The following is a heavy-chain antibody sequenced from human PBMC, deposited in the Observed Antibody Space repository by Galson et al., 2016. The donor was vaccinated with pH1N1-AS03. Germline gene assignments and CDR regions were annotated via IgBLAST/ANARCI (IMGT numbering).Heavy chain of an antibody. Sequence: SETLSLTCAVSGGPVTSPIFSWSWIRQPPGQGLEWIGYIHLSGTTNYNPSLESRVTISLDASKNQFSLKLSSVTAADTAVYYCARLEVAGTWGDYWGQGTLVTVSS. CDR1: GGPVTSPIFS. J-gene: IGHJ4*02. D-gene: IGHD6-19*01. V-gene: IGHV4-61*01. CDR2: IHLSGTT. CDR3: ARLEVAGTWGDY.